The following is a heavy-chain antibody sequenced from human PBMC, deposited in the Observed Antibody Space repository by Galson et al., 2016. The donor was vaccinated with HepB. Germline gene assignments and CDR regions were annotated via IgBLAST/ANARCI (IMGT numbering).Heavy chain of an antibody. D-gene: IGHD4-17*01. CDR3: AREGTLTVVFDY. J-gene: IGHJ4*02. V-gene: IGHV3-53*01. Sequence: SLRLSCAASGFTVSSNYMSWVRQAPGKGLEWVSVIYIGGSTYYADSVKGRFTISGDNSKNTLYLQMDSLRAEDTAIYYCAREGTLTVVFDYWGQGTLVTVSS. CDR1: GFTVSSNY. CDR2: IYIGGST.